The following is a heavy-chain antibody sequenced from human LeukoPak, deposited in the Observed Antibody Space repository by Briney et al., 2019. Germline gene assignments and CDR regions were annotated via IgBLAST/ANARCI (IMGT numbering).Heavy chain of an antibody. Sequence: PGGSLRLSCVASGFTFSSDWMIWVRQSPGKGLEWVANIKPDEGEKYYVDSVKGRFTVSRDNAKNSLYLQMNSLRAEDAAVYYCARDKIVGATLFDYWGQGTLVTVSS. CDR2: IKPDEGEK. V-gene: IGHV3-7*01. CDR3: ARDKIVGATLFDY. J-gene: IGHJ4*02. CDR1: GFTFSSDW. D-gene: IGHD1-26*01.